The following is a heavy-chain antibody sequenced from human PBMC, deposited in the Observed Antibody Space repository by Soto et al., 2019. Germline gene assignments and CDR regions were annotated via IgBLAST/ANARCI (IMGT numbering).Heavy chain of an antibody. CDR2: IYTSGST. CDR3: ARWSGYCSSTSCPRYNWFDP. D-gene: IGHD2-2*01. Sequence: QVQLQESGPGLVKPSETLSLTCTVSGGSISSYYWSWIRQPAGKGLEWIGRIYTSGSTNYNPSLKSRVTMSVDTSKNQFSLKLSSVTAADMAVYYCARWSGYCSSTSCPRYNWFDPWGQGTLVTVSS. V-gene: IGHV4-4*07. CDR1: GGSISSYY. J-gene: IGHJ5*02.